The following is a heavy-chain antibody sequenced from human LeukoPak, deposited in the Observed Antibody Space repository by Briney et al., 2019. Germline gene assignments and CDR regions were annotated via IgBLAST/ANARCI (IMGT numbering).Heavy chain of an antibody. CDR1: GFTFSSYW. CDR2: INSDGSST. Sequence: GGSLRLSCAASGFTFSSYWMSWVRQAPGTGLVWVSRINSDGSSTSYADSVKGRFTISRDNAKNTLYLQMNSLRAEDTAVYYCARGLGINWFDPWGQGTLVTVSS. D-gene: IGHD7-27*01. J-gene: IGHJ5*02. CDR3: ARGLGINWFDP. V-gene: IGHV3-74*01.